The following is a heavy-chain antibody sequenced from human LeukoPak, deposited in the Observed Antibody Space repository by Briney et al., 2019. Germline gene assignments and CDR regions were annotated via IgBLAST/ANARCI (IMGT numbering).Heavy chain of an antibody. V-gene: IGHV3-21*01. J-gene: IGHJ3*02. D-gene: IGHD5-24*01. CDR1: GFTFSSYS. Sequence: GGSLRLSCAASGFTFSSYSMNWVRQAPGKGLEWVSSISSSSSYIYYADSVKGRFTISRDNAKNSLYLQMNSLRAEDTAVYYCARTLEMATIFDAFDIWGQGTMVTVSS. CDR2: ISSSSSYI. CDR3: ARTLEMATIFDAFDI.